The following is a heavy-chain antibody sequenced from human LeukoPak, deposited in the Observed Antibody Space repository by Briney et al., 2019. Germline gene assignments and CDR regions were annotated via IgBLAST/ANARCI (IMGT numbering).Heavy chain of an antibody. V-gene: IGHV3-23*01. D-gene: IGHD3-16*01. CDR3: ASCSPFGYYFDY. CDR1: GFTFSSYA. CDR2: ISGSGGST. Sequence: GGSLRLSCAVSGFTFSSYAMSWVRQAPGKGLGWVSAISGSGGSTYYADSVKGRFTISRDNSKNTLYLQMNSLRAEDTAVYYCASCSPFGYYFDYWGQGTLVTVSS. J-gene: IGHJ4*02.